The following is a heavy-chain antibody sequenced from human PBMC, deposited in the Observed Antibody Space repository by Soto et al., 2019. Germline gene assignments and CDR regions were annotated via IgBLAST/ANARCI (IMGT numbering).Heavy chain of an antibody. J-gene: IGHJ6*02. CDR1: GYTFTVYH. CDR3: ARGGGTAAMIGHF. D-gene: IGHD2-2*01. CDR2: INPNSGGT. Sequence: ASVKVYCKTSGYTFTVYHMHWVRQAPGQGLEWMGWINPNSGGTNYAQKFQGRVTMTRDTSISTAYMELSRLRSDDTAVYYCARGGGTAAMIGHFWGQGTTVTVSS. V-gene: IGHV1-2*02.